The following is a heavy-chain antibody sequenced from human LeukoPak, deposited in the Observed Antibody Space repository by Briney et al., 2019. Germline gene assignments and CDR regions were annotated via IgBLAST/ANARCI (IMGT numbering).Heavy chain of an antibody. D-gene: IGHD1-14*01. J-gene: IGHJ4*02. Sequence: PGGSLRLSCAASGFTFSNAWMTWVRQAPGKGLEWVANIKQDGNEKYYVDSVKGRFTISRDNAKNSLYLQMNSLRAEDTAVFYCARHNHGDYFDYWGQGTLVTVSS. CDR3: ARHNHGDYFDY. CDR1: GFTFSNAW. V-gene: IGHV3-7*01. CDR2: IKQDGNEK.